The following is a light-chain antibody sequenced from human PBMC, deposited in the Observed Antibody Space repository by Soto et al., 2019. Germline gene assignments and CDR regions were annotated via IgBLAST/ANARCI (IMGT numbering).Light chain of an antibody. CDR1: SSDAGGYNY. CDR3: SSYTSPSTRV. V-gene: IGLV2-14*01. Sequence: QSVLTQPASVSGSPGQSITISCTGTSSDAGGYNYVSWYQQHPGKAPKLMIYDVSNRPSGVSNRFSGYKSGNTASLTISGLQAEDEAHYYSSSYTSPSTRVFSRGTKLTVL. CDR2: DVS. J-gene: IGLJ3*02.